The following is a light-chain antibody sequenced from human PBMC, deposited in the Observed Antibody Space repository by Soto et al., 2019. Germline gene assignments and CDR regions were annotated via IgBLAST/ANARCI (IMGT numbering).Light chain of an antibody. CDR3: QQRSNWPPFT. J-gene: IGKJ4*01. CDR1: QSVSSY. V-gene: IGKV3-11*01. CDR2: DAS. Sequence: EIVLTQSPATLSLSPGERATLSCRASQSVSSYLAWYQQKPGQAPRLLIYDASNRATGIPARFSGSGSGTDFPLTISSQEPEDFAVYYCQQRSNWPPFTFGGGTKVEIK.